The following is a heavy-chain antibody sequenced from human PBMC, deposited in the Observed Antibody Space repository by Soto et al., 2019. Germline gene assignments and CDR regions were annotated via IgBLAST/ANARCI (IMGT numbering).Heavy chain of an antibody. D-gene: IGHD2-21*01. CDR3: AKWSRSDVF. CDR1: GFSFGNFA. V-gene: IGHV3-23*01. CDR2: ITIGGSYT. Sequence: PGGSLRLSCAASGFSFGNFAMGWVRQAPGQGLEWVASITIGGSYTTYADSVRGRFVISRDNAKNILNLQMSSLRDDDTAVYSCAKWSRSDVFWGRGTLVTVSS. J-gene: IGHJ1*01.